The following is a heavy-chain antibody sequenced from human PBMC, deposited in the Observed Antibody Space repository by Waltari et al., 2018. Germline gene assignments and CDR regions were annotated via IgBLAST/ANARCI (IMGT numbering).Heavy chain of an antibody. V-gene: IGHV4-39*01. D-gene: IGHD6-13*01. CDR1: GGSISSSSYN. J-gene: IGHJ4*02. CDR2: IYYSGST. Sequence: QLQLQESGPGLVKPSETLSLTCTVSGGSISSSSYNWGWIRQPPGKGLGWIGSIYYSGSTYYNPSLKSRVTISVDTSKNQFSLKLSSVTAADTAVYYCARGRAAAGIDYWGQGTLVTVSS. CDR3: ARGRAAAGIDY.